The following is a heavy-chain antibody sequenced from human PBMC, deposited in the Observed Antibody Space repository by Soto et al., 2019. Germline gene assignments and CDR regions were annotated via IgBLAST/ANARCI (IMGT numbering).Heavy chain of an antibody. CDR3: ARTGYSSSSFDY. V-gene: IGHV4-31*03. CDR2: IYYSGST. Sequence: SETLSLTCTVSVGSISSGGYYWSWIRQHPGKGLEWIGYIYYSGSTYYNPSLKSRVTISVDTSKNQFSLKLSSVTAADTAVYYCARTGYSSSSFDYWGQGTLVTVSS. CDR1: VGSISSGGYY. J-gene: IGHJ4*02. D-gene: IGHD6-6*01.